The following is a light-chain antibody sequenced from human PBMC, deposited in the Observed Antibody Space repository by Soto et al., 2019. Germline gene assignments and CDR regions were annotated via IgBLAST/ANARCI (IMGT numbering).Light chain of an antibody. Sequence: IHMTHSISSLSASLGHGVTITXXASQVITNDLGWYQQKPGKAPRRLIYAASSLQSGVPSRFSGSGSGTEFTLTISSLQPEDFATYYCLQHNTYPWTFGQG. CDR1: QVITND. CDR2: AAS. CDR3: LQHNTYPWT. V-gene: IGKV1-17*01. J-gene: IGKJ1*01.